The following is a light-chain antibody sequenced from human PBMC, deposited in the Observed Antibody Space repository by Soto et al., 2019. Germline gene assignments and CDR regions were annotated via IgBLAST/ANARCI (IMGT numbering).Light chain of an antibody. CDR3: HQVDSYSYT. V-gene: IGKV1-13*02. CDR2: DAS. J-gene: IGKJ2*01. CDR1: QGISSA. Sequence: AIQLTQSPSSLSASVGDSVTITCRASQGISSALAWYQQKPGKAPKLLIYDASSLVSGVPARFSCSGSGTYCTLLVSSLQLAGSATYYCHQVDSYSYTSGQGTKLDIK.